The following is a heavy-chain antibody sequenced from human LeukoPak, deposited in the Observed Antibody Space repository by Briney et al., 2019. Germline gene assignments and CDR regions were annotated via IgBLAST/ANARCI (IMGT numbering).Heavy chain of an antibody. D-gene: IGHD3-10*01. V-gene: IGHV7-4-1*02. Sequence: GASVKVSCKASGYTFTSYAMNWVRQAPGQGLEWMGWINTNTVNPTYAQGFTGRFVFSLYTSVSTAYLQISSLKAEDTAVYSCARDFEWFGESIAYMFDPWGQGTLVTVSS. CDR1: GYTFTSYA. CDR3: ARDFEWFGESIAYMFDP. J-gene: IGHJ5*02. CDR2: INTNTVNP.